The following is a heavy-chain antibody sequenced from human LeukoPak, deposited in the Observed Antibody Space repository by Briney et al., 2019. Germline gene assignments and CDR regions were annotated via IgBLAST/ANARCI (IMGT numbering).Heavy chain of an antibody. Sequence: PGGSLRLSCAASGFTFSSYSMNWVRQAPGKGLEWVSSISSSSSYIYYADSVKGRFTISRDNAKNSLYLQMNSLRAEDTAVYYCARQVEGSGWYAWFDPWGQGTLVTVSS. CDR2: ISSSSSYI. D-gene: IGHD6-19*01. CDR1: GFTFSSYS. V-gene: IGHV3-21*04. CDR3: ARQVEGSGWYAWFDP. J-gene: IGHJ5*02.